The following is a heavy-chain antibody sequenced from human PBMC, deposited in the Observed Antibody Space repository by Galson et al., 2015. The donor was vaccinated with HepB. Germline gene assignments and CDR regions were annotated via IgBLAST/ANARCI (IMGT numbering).Heavy chain of an antibody. Sequence: SVKVSCKASGGTFSSYAISWVRQAPGQGLEWMGGIIPIFGTANYAQKFQGRVTITADKSTSTAYMELSSLRSEDTAVYYCASYSSGWTYYFDYWGQGTLVTVSS. D-gene: IGHD6-19*01. CDR2: IIPIFGTA. CDR1: GGTFSSYA. V-gene: IGHV1-69*06. CDR3: ASYSSGWTYYFDY. J-gene: IGHJ4*02.